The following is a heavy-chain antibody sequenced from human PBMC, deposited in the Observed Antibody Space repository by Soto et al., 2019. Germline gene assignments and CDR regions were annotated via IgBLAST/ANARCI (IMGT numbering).Heavy chain of an antibody. J-gene: IGHJ6*02. Sequence: ETLSLTCAVYGGSFSGYYWSWIRQAPGKGLEWVANIKQDGSEKYYVDSVKGRFTISRDNAKNSLYLQMNSLRAEDTAVYNCAREDRDLFDWLGGVKVNYYGMDVWGQGTTVTVSS. CDR1: GGSFSGYY. CDR3: AREDRDLFDWLGGVKVNYYGMDV. CDR2: IKQDGSEK. D-gene: IGHD3-9*01. V-gene: IGHV3-7*01.